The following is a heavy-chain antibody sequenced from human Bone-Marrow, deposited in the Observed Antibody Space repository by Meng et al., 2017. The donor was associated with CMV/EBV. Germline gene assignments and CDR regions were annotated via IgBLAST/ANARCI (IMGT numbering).Heavy chain of an antibody. D-gene: IGHD6-6*01. CDR3: ARDGYYSSSSDVYY. CDR1: GYTFTGYY. Sequence: ASVKGSCKASGYTFTGYYMHWVRQAPGQGLEWMGWINPNSGGTNYAQKFQGRVTMTRDTSISTAYMELSRLRSDDTAVYYCARDGYYSSSSDVYYWGQGTLVTVSS. V-gene: IGHV1-2*02. J-gene: IGHJ4*02. CDR2: INPNSGGT.